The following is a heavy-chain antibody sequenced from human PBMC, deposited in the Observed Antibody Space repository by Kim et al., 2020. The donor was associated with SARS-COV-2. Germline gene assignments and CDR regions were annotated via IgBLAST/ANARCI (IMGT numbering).Heavy chain of an antibody. CDR1: GFSFSSYW. J-gene: IGHJ4*02. CDR2: INEDGSRE. V-gene: IGHV3-7*01. CDR3: VRGVDG. Sequence: GGSLRLSCAASGFSFSSYWTSWVRQVPGKGLEWLANINEDGSREYYMDSVRGRFTMSRDNAKKAVYLQMNNLRVEDTAIYYCVRGVDGWGQGTLVTVSS.